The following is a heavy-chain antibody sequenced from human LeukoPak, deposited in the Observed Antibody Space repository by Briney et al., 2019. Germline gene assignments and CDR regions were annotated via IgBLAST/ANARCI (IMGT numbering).Heavy chain of an antibody. CDR1: GFTFSSFA. J-gene: IGHJ4*02. Sequence: GGSLRLSCVGSGFTFSSFAMSWVRQAPGKGLEWVSSISGGGAYTYYADSVKGRFTISRDDSKNMQFLQMNSLRPEDTAVYFCAKRITVAAGFYFDSWGQGTLVTVSP. CDR3: AKRITVAAGFYFDS. V-gene: IGHV3-23*01. D-gene: IGHD6-19*01. CDR2: ISGGGAYT.